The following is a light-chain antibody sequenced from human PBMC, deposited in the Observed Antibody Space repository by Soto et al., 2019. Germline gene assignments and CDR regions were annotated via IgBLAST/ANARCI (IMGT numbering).Light chain of an antibody. V-gene: IGKV3-11*01. Sequence: EIEVTQSPATLSLSPVSRATLSCRASQSVSSYLAWYQQRPGQPPRLLVHDASHRAAGIPARFSGSGFGTDFTLTISSLEPEDAAVYYCRQRSNWPPITFGQGTRLEI. J-gene: IGKJ5*01. CDR1: QSVSSY. CDR3: RQRSNWPPIT. CDR2: DAS.